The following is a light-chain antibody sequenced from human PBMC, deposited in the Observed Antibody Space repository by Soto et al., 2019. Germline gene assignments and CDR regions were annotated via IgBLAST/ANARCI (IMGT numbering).Light chain of an antibody. J-gene: IGKJ4*01. Sequence: EIVMTQSPATLSVSPGERATLSCRASQSVSSNLAWYQQKPGQAPRLLIYGASTRATGIPARFSGSGSGTESTLTISSLQSEDVADYYCQQYNNWPLTFGGGTKVEIK. CDR2: GAS. CDR3: QQYNNWPLT. V-gene: IGKV3-15*01. CDR1: QSVSSN.